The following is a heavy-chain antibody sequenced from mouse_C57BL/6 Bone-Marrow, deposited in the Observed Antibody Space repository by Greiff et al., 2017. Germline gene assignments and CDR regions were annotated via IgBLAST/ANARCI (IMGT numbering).Heavy chain of an antibody. J-gene: IGHJ3*01. D-gene: IGHD1-1*01. Sequence: QVQLQQPGAELVKPGASVKLSCKASGYTFTSYWMHWVKQRPGQGLEWIGMIHPNSGSTNYNEKFKSKATLTVDKSSSTAYMQLSSLTSEDSAFYYCARERYYGQFAYWGQGTRVTVSA. V-gene: IGHV1-64*01. CDR2: IHPNSGST. CDR1: GYTFTSYW. CDR3: ARERYYGQFAY.